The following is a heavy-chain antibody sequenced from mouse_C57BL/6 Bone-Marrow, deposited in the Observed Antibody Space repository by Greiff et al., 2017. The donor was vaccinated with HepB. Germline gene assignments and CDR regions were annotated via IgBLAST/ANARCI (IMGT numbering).Heavy chain of an antibody. V-gene: IGHV1-85*01. J-gene: IGHJ3*01. Sequence: LMESGPELVKPGASVKLSCKASGYTFTSYDINWVKQRPGQGLEWIGWIYPRDGSTKYNEKFKGKATLTVDTSSSTAYMELHSLTSEDSAVYFCARDWGFAYWGQGTLVTVSA. CDR1: GYTFTSYD. D-gene: IGHD4-1*01. CDR3: ARDWGFAY. CDR2: IYPRDGST.